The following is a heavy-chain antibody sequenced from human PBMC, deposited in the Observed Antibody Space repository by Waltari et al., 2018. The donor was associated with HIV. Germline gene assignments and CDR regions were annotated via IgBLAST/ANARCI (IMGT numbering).Heavy chain of an antibody. CDR1: GFTFCSYS. V-gene: IGHV3-21*01. CDR3: ARARYSGSSDY. J-gene: IGHJ4*02. Sequence: EVQLVESGGGLVKPGGSTSLSGAASGFTFCSYSPDWVRQAPGKGLEWVSSISSSSSYIYYADSVKGRFTISRDNAKNSLYLQMNSLRAEDTAVYYCARARYSGSSDYWGQGTLVTVSS. D-gene: IGHD1-26*01. CDR2: ISSSSSYI.